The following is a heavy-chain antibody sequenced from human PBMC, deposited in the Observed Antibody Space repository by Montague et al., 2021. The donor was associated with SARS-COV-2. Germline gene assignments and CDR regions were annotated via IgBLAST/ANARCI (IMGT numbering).Heavy chain of an antibody. CDR3: ARVGKNPFLEWVWDALDI. CDR1: GFTFSDYY. J-gene: IGHJ3*02. V-gene: IGHV3-11*01. CDR2: ISSSGSTI. Sequence: SLRLSCAASGFTFSDYYMSWIRQAPGKGLEWVSYISSSGSTIYYXDSXKGRFTIPRDNAKNSLYLQMNSLRVEDTAVYYCARVGKNPFLEWVWDALDIWGQGTMVTVSS. D-gene: IGHD3-3*01.